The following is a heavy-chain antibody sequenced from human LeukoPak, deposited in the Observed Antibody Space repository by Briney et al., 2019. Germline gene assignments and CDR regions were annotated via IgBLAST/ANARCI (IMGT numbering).Heavy chain of an antibody. Sequence: PSETLSLTCTVSGGSISSSSYYWGWSRQPPGKGLEGIGSIYYSGTTYYNPSPKSRVTISVDTSKNQFSLKLSSVTAADTAVYYCARPANYDILTHFDYWGQGTLVTVSS. D-gene: IGHD3-9*01. V-gene: IGHV4-39*01. CDR3: ARPANYDILTHFDY. J-gene: IGHJ4*02. CDR2: IYYSGTT. CDR1: GGSISSSSYY.